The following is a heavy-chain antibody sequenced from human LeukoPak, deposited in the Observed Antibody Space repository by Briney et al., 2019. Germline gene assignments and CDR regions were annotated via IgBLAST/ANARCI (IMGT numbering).Heavy chain of an antibody. J-gene: IGHJ4*02. V-gene: IGHV4-38-2*02. CDR1: GYSISSGYY. CDR2: IYHSGST. CDR3: ARGYDTSDY. D-gene: IGHD2-2*01. Sequence: KSSETLSLTCTVSGYSISSGYYWGWIRQPPGKGLEWIGSIYHSGSTYYNPSLKSRVTISVDTSKNQFSLKLSSVTAADTAVYYCARGYDTSDYWGQGTLVTVSS.